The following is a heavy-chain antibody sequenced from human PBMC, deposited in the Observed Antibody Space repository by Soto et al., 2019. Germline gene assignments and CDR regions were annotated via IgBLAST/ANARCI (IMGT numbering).Heavy chain of an antibody. CDR3: ARGSSYRLVY. Sequence: QVQLQESGPGLVKPSGTLSLTCTVSGDSLSTDYWWSWVRQPPGKGLEWVGEIHHSGTTNYIQSLESRVTMVVDKSNNQVSPELTSVGASETAVYFCARGSSYRLVYLGQGTLVT. CDR2: IHHSGTT. J-gene: IGHJ4*02. D-gene: IGHD2-15*01. V-gene: IGHV4-4*02. CDR1: GDSLSTDYW.